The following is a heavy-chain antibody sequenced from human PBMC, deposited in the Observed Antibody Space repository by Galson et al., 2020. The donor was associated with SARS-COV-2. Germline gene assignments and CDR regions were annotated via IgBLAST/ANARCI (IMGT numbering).Heavy chain of an antibody. Sequence: TGGSLRLSCAASGLAFSTHSMNWVRQAPGKGLEWVSHIGHSGAIEYADSVKGRFTISRDNAKNSLYLQMNGLRDEDTAVYYCARDNRDVYHYWFDYWGHGTLVTVST. CDR2: IGHSGAIE. V-gene: IGHV3-48*02. J-gene: IGHJ4*01. CDR3: ARDNRDVYHYWFDY. CDR1: GLAFSTHS. D-gene: IGHD5-12*01.